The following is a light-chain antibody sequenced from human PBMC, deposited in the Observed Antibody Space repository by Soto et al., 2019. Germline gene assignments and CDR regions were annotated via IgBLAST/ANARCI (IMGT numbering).Light chain of an antibody. CDR2: KAS. CDR1: QSISCW. Sequence: DIQMTQSPSTLSASVGDRVTITCRASQSISCWLAWYQQKPGKAPKLLIDKASSLERGVPSRFNGSGSRTDITLTISNLQPDDFASYYCQQYNSYTLTFSQGTKVEIK. J-gene: IGKJ1*01. CDR3: QQYNSYTLT. V-gene: IGKV1-5*03.